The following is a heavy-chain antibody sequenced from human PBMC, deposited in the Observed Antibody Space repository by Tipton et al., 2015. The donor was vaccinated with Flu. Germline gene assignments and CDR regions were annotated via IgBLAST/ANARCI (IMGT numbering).Heavy chain of an antibody. J-gene: IGHJ5*02. D-gene: IGHD3-3*01. Sequence: QSGAEVKKPGASVKVSCKAPGYTFTSYDINWVRQATGQGLEWMGWMNPNSGNTGYAQKFQGRVTMTRNTSISTAYMELSSLRSEDTAVYYCARLGYDFWSGYSNWFDPWGQGTLVTVSS. V-gene: IGHV1-8*01. CDR3: ARLGYDFWSGYSNWFDP. CDR2: MNPNSGNT. CDR1: GYTFTSYD.